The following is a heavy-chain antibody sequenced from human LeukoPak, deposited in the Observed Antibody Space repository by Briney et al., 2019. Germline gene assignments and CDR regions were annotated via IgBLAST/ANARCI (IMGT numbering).Heavy chain of an antibody. D-gene: IGHD5-24*01. CDR2: FYTSGNT. Sequence: TLSGTPSVSGTSITPYSWSWMWPPPQRRLEWIGYFYTSGNTHQNPSLKSRVTMSIDASKNQFSLRLSSMTAADTAVYYCARHQAEMATVTDDTFDMWGQGTMVTVPS. J-gene: IGHJ3*02. CDR3: ARHQAEMATVTDDTFDM. V-gene: IGHV4-4*09. CDR1: GTSITPYS.